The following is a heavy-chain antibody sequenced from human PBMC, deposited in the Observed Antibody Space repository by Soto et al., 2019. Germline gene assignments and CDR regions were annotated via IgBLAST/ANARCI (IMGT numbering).Heavy chain of an antibody. CDR3: ARPPDTAMVYYLDY. Sequence: QVQLVESGGGVVQPGRSLRLSCAASGLTFSSYGMHWVRQAPGKGLEWVAVIWYDGSDKYYADSVKGRFTISRDNSKNTLYLQMNSLRAEDTAVYFCARPPDTAMVYYLDYWGQGTLVTVSS. CDR2: IWYDGSDK. V-gene: IGHV3-33*01. CDR1: GLTFSSYG. J-gene: IGHJ4*02. D-gene: IGHD5-18*01.